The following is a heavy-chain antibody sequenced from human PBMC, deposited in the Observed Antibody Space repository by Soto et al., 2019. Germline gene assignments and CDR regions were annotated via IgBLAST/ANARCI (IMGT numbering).Heavy chain of an antibody. CDR3: ARADYYDSSGFYYDC. V-gene: IGHV1-46*01. J-gene: IGHJ4*02. D-gene: IGHD3-22*01. CDR2: INPSGGST. CDR1: GYIFTNHY. Sequence: GASVKVSCKASGYIFTNHYIHWVRQAPGQGLEWMGIINPSGGSTNYLQKFQGRITMTRDTSTSTVYMELNSLRSEDTAVYLCARADYYDSSGFYYDCWGQGSLVTVSS.